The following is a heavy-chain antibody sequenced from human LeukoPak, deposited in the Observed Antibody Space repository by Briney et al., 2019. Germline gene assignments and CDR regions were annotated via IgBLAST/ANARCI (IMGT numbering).Heavy chain of an antibody. J-gene: IGHJ3*02. CDR2: IKQDGSEK. CDR3: ARDKDGYNYGHMAFDI. V-gene: IGHV3-7*01. CDR1: GFTFSSYW. D-gene: IGHD5-24*01. Sequence: GGSLRLSCAASGFTFSSYWMSWVRQAPGKGLEWVANIKQDGSEKYYVDSVKGRFTISRDNAKNSLYLQMNSLRAEDTAVYYCARDKDGYNYGHMAFDIWGQGTMVTVSS.